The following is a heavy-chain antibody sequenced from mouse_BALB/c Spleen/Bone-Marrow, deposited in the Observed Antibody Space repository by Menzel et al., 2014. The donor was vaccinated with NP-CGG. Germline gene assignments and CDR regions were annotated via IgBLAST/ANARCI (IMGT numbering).Heavy chain of an antibody. D-gene: IGHD1-1*01. CDR1: GFSLTSYG. CDR3: ARDRGTTRAMDY. J-gene: IGHJ4*01. Sequence: VQGVESGPGLVAPSQSLSITCTVSGFSLTSYGVHWVRQPPGKGLEWLGVIWAGGSTNYNSALTSRLSISKDNSKSQVFLKMNSLLTDDTAMYYCARDRGTTRAMDYWGQGTSVTVSS. V-gene: IGHV2-9*02. CDR2: IWAGGST.